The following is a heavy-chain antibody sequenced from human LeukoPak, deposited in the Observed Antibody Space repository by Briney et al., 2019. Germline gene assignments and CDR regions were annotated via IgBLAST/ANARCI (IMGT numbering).Heavy chain of an antibody. V-gene: IGHV1-46*01. Sequence: ASVKVSCKASGYTFTSYYMHWVRQAPGQGLEWMGIINPSGGSTSYAQKFQGRVTMTRDASTSTVYMELSSLRSEDTAVYYCARGTPCGGDCYSIDYWGQGTLVTVSS. D-gene: IGHD2-21*01. CDR1: GYTFTSYY. CDR2: INPSGGST. J-gene: IGHJ4*02. CDR3: ARGTPCGGDCYSIDY.